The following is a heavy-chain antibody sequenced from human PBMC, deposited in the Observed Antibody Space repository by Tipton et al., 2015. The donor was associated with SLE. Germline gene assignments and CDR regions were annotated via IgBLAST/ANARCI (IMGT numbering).Heavy chain of an antibody. D-gene: IGHD6-13*01. CDR1: GDTFRNFA. Sequence: QVQLVQSGAEVKKPGSSVKVSCKASGDTFRNFAISWVRQAPGQGLEWMGWINTNTGNPTYAQGFTGRFVFSLDTSVSTAYLQISSLEAEDTAVYYCARGGRIAVALDAFDIWGQGTMVTVSS. V-gene: IGHV7-4-1*02. CDR2: INTNTGNP. CDR3: ARGGRIAVALDAFDI. J-gene: IGHJ3*02.